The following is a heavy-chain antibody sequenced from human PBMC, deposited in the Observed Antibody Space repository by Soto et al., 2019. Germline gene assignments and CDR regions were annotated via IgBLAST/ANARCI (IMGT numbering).Heavy chain of an antibody. CDR3: TRDIFRIITTIDF. CDR1: GVNFDDHA. Sequence: PGGSLRLSCAASGVNFDDHAMNWVRQVQGKGLEWVSGISWNGAFAGYANSVKGRFTISRDNAKDSLTLLMNGLRPEDTALYYCTRDIFRIITTIDFWGQGTLVTVSS. V-gene: IGHV3-9*01. D-gene: IGHD1-1*01. CDR2: ISWNGAFA. J-gene: IGHJ4*02.